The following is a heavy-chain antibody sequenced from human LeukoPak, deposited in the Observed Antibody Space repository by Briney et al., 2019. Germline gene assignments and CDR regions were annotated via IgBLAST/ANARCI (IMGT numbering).Heavy chain of an antibody. J-gene: IGHJ4*02. Sequence: GGSLRLSCAASGFTFSSYGMHWARQAPGKGLEWVAFIRYDGGNKYYADSVKGRFTISRDNSKSTLYLQMNSLRAEDTAVYYCARKYYYDSSGYWVFDYWGQGTLVTVSS. CDR1: GFTFSSYG. V-gene: IGHV3-30*02. D-gene: IGHD3-22*01. CDR3: ARKYYYDSSGYWVFDY. CDR2: IRYDGGNK.